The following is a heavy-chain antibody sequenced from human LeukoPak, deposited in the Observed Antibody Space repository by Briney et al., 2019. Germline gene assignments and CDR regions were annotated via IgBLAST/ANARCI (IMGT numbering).Heavy chain of an antibody. CDR1: GFTVSSNY. D-gene: IGHD4-23*01. Sequence: PGGSLRLSCAASGFTVSSNYMSWVRQAPGKGLDWVSVIYSGGSTYYADSVKGSFTISRDNSKNTLYLQMNSLRAEDMAVYYCARDFPGTTVVTGQSRGYFDLWGRGTLVTVSS. V-gene: IGHV3-66*01. CDR2: IYSGGST. J-gene: IGHJ2*01. CDR3: ARDFPGTTVVTGQSRGYFDL.